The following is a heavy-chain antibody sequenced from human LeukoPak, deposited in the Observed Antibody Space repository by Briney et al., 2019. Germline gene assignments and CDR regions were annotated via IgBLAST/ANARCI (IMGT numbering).Heavy chain of an antibody. Sequence: GGSLRLSCAASGFTFSSYSMNWVRQAPGKGLEWVSSISSSSSYIYYADSVKGRFTISRDNAKNSLYLQINSLRADDTAVYYCAGSVSMLRGVIIAYWGQGTLVTVSS. CDR1: GFTFSSYS. D-gene: IGHD3-10*01. CDR2: ISSSSSYI. CDR3: AGSVSMLRGVIIAY. J-gene: IGHJ4*02. V-gene: IGHV3-21*01.